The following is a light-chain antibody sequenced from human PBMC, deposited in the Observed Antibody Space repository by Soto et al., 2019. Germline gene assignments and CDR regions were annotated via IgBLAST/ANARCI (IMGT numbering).Light chain of an antibody. Sequence: DIQMTQSPSTLSASVGDTVIITCRASQSISTWLAWYQQKPGKAPKLLIYKASSFESGVPSRFSGSGSGTEFTLTISSLQPDDFASYYCQQYNSYSVFGPGTKVDIK. V-gene: IGKV1-5*03. CDR3: QQYNSYSV. CDR2: KAS. CDR1: QSISTW. J-gene: IGKJ3*01.